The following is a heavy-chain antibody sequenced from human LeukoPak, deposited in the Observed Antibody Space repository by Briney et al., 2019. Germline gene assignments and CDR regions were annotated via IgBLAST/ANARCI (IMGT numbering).Heavy chain of an antibody. CDR3: ARARGYSYGYSDY. CDR2: ISGSGGST. J-gene: IGHJ4*02. D-gene: IGHD5-18*01. Sequence: GGSLRLSCAASGFTFSSYAMSWVRQAPGKGLEWVSTISGSGGSTYDADSVKGRFTISRDNSKNSLYLQMNSLRVEDTAVYYCARARGYSYGYSDYWGQGTLVTVSS. V-gene: IGHV3-23*01. CDR1: GFTFSSYA.